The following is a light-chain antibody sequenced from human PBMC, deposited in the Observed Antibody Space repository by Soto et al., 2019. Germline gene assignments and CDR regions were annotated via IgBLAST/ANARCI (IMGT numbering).Light chain of an antibody. CDR3: SSYVGNNNYV. Sequence: QSALTQPPSASGSPGQSVTISCSGTSSDVGGYNYVSWYQQHPGKAPKLMIYEVTKRPSGVPDRFSGSKSGNTASLTVSGLQAEDEADYYCSSYVGNNNYVVGSGTKVTVL. CDR2: EVT. J-gene: IGLJ1*01. CDR1: SSDVGGYNY. V-gene: IGLV2-8*01.